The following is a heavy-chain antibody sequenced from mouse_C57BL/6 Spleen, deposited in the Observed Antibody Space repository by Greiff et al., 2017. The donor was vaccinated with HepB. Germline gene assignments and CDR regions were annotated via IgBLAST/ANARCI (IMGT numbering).Heavy chain of an antibody. V-gene: IGHV1-15*01. Sequence: VQLQQSGAELVRPGASVTLSCKASGYTFTDYEMHWVKQTPVHGLEWIGAIDPETGGTAYNQKFKGKAILTADKSSSTAYMELRSLTSEDSAVYYCTRRGTTVALFAYWGQGTLVTVSA. D-gene: IGHD1-1*01. J-gene: IGHJ3*01. CDR1: GYTFTDYE. CDR3: TRRGTTVALFAY. CDR2: IDPETGGT.